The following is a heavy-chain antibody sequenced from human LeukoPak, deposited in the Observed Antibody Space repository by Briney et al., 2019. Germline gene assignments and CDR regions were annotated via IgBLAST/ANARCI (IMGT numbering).Heavy chain of an antibody. CDR2: IEEDGTET. V-gene: IGHV3-7*03. Sequence: GGSLRLSCAASGFMFSSNWMSWVRLAPGKGLEWVANIEEDGTETYYVDSVKGRFTISRDNAKNSLYLQMNSLRVEDTAVYYCAKEGRSLQTYWGQGTLVTVSS. J-gene: IGHJ4*02. D-gene: IGHD5-24*01. CDR3: AKEGRSLQTY. CDR1: GFMFSSNW.